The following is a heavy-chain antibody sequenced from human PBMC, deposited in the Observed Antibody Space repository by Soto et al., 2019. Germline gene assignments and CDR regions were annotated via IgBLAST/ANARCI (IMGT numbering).Heavy chain of an antibody. CDR2: IYYSGST. CDR3: ARGIVATTREAYFDY. CDR1: GGSISSGDYY. V-gene: IGHV4-30-4*01. J-gene: IGHJ4*02. Sequence: SETLSLTCTVSGGSISSGDYYWSWIRQPPGKGLEWIGYIYYSGSTYYNPSLKSRVTISVDTSKNQFSLKLSSVTAADTAAYYCARGIVATTREAYFDYWGQGTLVTV. D-gene: IGHD5-12*01.